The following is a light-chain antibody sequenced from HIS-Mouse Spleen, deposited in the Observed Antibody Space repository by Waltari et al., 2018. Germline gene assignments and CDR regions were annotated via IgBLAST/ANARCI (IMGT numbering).Light chain of an antibody. V-gene: IGLV2-8*01. CDR1: SSDVGGYNY. CDR3: SSYAGSNKDV. J-gene: IGLJ1*01. Sequence: QSALTQPPSASGSPGQSVTISCTGTSSDVGGYNYVSWYQQHPGKAPKLMIYEVSKRPSGVPDRFSGSKSGNTASLNVSGLQAEDEADYYCSSYAGSNKDVFGTGTKVTVL. CDR2: EVS.